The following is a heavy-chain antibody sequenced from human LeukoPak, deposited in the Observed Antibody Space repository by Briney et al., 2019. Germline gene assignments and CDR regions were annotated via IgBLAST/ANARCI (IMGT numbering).Heavy chain of an antibody. Sequence: GGSLRLSCAASGFTFSNYGMHWVRQAPGKGLEWVAVTSYDGTAKFYADSVEGRFTVSRDNSKNTLYLQMSTLRAEDTAVYYCAKAGRNYHNWLDPWGQGTLVTVSS. CDR1: GFTFSNYG. D-gene: IGHD4-11*01. CDR3: AKAGRNYHNWLDP. J-gene: IGHJ5*02. CDR2: TSYDGTAK. V-gene: IGHV3-30*18.